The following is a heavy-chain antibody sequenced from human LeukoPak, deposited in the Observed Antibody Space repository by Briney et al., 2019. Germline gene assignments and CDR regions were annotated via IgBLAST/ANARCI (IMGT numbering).Heavy chain of an antibody. D-gene: IGHD6-6*01. CDR3: AKSRSSSSQGLFDY. J-gene: IGHJ4*02. CDR1: GFTFSSYA. Sequence: GGSLRLSRAASGFTFSSYAMSWVRQAPGKGLEWVSAISGSGGSTYYADSVKGRFTISRDNSKNTLYLQMNSLRAEDTAVYYCAKSRSSSSQGLFDYWGQGTLVTVSS. CDR2: ISGSGGST. V-gene: IGHV3-23*01.